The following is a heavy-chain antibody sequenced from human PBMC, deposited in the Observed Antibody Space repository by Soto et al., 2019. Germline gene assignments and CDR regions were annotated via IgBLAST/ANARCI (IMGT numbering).Heavy chain of an antibody. D-gene: IGHD2-15*01. CDR1: GGSISSYY. CDR2: IYYSGGT. CDR3: ARKGSEGYCSGGSCFDY. V-gene: IGHV4-59*01. Sequence: LSLTCTVSGGSISSYYWSWIRQPPGKGLEWIGYIYYSGGTNYNPSLKSRVTISVDTSKNQFSLKLSSVTAADTAVYYCARKGSEGYCSGGSCFDYWGQGTLVTVSS. J-gene: IGHJ4*02.